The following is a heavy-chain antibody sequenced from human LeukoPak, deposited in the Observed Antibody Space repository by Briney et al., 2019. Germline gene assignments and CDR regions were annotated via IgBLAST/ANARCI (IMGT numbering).Heavy chain of an antibody. D-gene: IGHD6-19*01. CDR3: ARAIAVAGFDY. CDR2: MYYVGST. CDR1: GGSIRGSNRY. Sequence: SETLSLTCTVSGGSIRGSNRYWDWIRQPPGKGLEWIGSMYYVGSTYYNPSLKSRVTISVDKSKNQFSLKLSSVTAADTAVYYCARAIAVAGFDYWGQGTLVTVSS. V-gene: IGHV4-39*07. J-gene: IGHJ4*02.